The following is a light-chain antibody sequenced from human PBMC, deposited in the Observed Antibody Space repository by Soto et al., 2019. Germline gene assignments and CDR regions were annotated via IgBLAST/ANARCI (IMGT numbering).Light chain of an antibody. J-gene: IGLJ3*02. Sequence: QSVLTQTPSASGTPGQTVTTSCSGSRSNIGNNAVSCYQQFPGTAPKLLIYNNNQRPSGVPDRFSGSKSGTSASLAISGLQSEDEAEYYCATWDDSLNARGVFGGGTKVTVL. V-gene: IGLV1-44*01. CDR1: RSNIGNNA. CDR3: ATWDDSLNARGV. CDR2: NNN.